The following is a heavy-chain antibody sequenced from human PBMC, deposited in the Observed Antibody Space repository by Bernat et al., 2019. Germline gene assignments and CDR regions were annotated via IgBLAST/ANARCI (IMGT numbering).Heavy chain of an antibody. V-gene: IGHV3-49*04. Sequence: EVQLVESGGGLVQPGRSLRLSCTASGFTFGDYAMSWVRQAPGKGLEWVGFIRSKAYGGTTEYAASVKGRFTISRDDSKSIAYVQMNSLKTEDTAVYYCANSGWTEYFQHWGQGTLVTVSS. CDR1: GFTFGDYA. D-gene: IGHD6-19*01. CDR2: IRSKAYGGTT. CDR3: ANSGWTEYFQH. J-gene: IGHJ1*01.